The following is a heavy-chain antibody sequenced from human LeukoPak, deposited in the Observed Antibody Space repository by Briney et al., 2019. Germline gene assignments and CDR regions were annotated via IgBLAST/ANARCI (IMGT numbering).Heavy chain of an antibody. Sequence: PGGSLRLSCAASGFTFSSYRMNWVRQAPGKGLEWVSYISSSSSTIYYADSVKGRFTISRDNAKNSLYLQMNSLRAEDTAVYYCARTFGGVIVVYFDYWGQGTLVTVSS. D-gene: IGHD3-16*02. CDR2: ISSSSSTI. J-gene: IGHJ4*02. V-gene: IGHV3-48*01. CDR3: ARTFGGVIVVYFDY. CDR1: GFTFSSYR.